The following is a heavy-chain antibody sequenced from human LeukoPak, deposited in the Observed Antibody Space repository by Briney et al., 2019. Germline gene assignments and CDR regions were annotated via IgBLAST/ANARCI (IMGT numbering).Heavy chain of an antibody. D-gene: IGHD6-13*01. Sequence: ASVKVSCKASGYTFTSYAMNWVRQAPGQGLEWMGWINTNTGNPTYAQGFTGRFVFSLDTSVSTAYLQISSLKAEDTAVYYCVRDPNIAAAGPYFDYWGQGTLVTVSS. J-gene: IGHJ4*02. CDR1: GYTFTSYA. CDR2: INTNTGNP. V-gene: IGHV7-4-1*02. CDR3: VRDPNIAAAGPYFDY.